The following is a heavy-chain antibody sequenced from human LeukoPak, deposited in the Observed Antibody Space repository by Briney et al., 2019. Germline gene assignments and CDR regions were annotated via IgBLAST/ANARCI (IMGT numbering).Heavy chain of an antibody. V-gene: IGHV4-38-2*02. Sequence: PSETLPLTCTVSGYSISSGYYRGWIRQPPGKGLEWIESIYHSGSTYYNPSLKSRVTISVDTSKNQFSLKLSSVTAADTAVYYCARALYGESKFDIWGQGTMVTVSS. J-gene: IGHJ3*02. D-gene: IGHD3-10*02. CDR3: ARALYGESKFDI. CDR1: GYSISSGYY. CDR2: IYHSGST.